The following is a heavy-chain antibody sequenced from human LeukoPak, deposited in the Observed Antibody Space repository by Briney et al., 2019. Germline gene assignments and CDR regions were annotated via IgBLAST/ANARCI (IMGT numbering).Heavy chain of an antibody. CDR3: AREGRIAVAGTPWFDP. V-gene: IGHV1-8*01. CDR1: GYTFTSYD. D-gene: IGHD6-19*01. J-gene: IGHJ5*02. Sequence: GASVKVSCKASGYTFTSYDINWVRQATGQGLEWMGWMNPNSGNTGYAQKFQGRVTMTRNTSISTAYMELSSLRSEDTAVYYCAREGRIAVAGTPWFDPWGQGTLVTVSS. CDR2: MNPNSGNT.